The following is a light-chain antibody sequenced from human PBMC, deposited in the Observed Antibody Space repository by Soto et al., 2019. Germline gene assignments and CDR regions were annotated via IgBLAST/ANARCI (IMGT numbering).Light chain of an antibody. CDR1: QNVRSS. CDR2: DAS. Sequence: EIVLTQSPATLSLSPGDRATLSCRASQNVRSSLAWYQQKPGQAPRLLIHDASSRATGIPDRFSGSGSGTDFTLTISSLEPEDSAVYYCQQRTNWPTSTVGQGTRLEI. J-gene: IGKJ5*01. CDR3: QQRTNWPTST. V-gene: IGKV3-11*01.